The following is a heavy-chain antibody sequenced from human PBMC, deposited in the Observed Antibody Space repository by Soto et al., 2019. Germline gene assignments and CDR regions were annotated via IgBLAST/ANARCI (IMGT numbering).Heavy chain of an antibody. D-gene: IGHD3-22*01. CDR2: ISVNGRT. J-gene: IGHJ3*01. Sequence: GGSLRLSCAASGFTFNFYAMAWVRQAPGKGLEWVSGISVNGRTNYADSVKGRFTISRDNSKNMVFLQMDTLRAEDTALYYCTKAGGWYYYDSSGPPDASHLWGKATMLNVSS. CDR3: TKAGGWYYYDSSGPPDASHL. V-gene: IGHV3-23*01. CDR1: GFTFNFYA.